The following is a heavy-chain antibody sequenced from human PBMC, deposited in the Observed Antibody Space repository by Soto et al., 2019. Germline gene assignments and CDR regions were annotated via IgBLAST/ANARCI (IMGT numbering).Heavy chain of an antibody. J-gene: IGHJ5*02. CDR3: ARAGYSSSWYNWFDP. D-gene: IGHD6-13*01. CDR2: IIPIFGTA. Sequence: GGSVKVSRKASGGTLSSHSISWGGQAPGQGLEWMGGIIPIFGTANYAQKFQGRVTITADESTSTAYMELSSLRSEDTAVYYCARAGYSSSWYNWFDPWGQGTLVTVSS. CDR1: GGTLSSHS. V-gene: IGHV1-69*01.